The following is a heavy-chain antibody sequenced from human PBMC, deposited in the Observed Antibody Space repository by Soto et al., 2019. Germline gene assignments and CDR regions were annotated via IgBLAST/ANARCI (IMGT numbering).Heavy chain of an antibody. D-gene: IGHD5-18*01. V-gene: IGHV4-34*01. CDR2: VSHTEGT. Sequence: SETLSLTCAVYGGSFSCYYWTWIRQPPGKGLEWIGEVSHTEGTRYSSSLKSRVTISVDTSKNQFSLTLTSLTAADTAVYYCAGGMDRAKTGYWGRGTLVTVSS. CDR3: AGGMDRAKTGY. J-gene: IGHJ4*02. CDR1: GGSFSCYY.